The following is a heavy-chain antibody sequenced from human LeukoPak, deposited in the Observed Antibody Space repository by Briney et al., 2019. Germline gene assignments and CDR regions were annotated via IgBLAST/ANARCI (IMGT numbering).Heavy chain of an antibody. CDR3: ARSGDWGFDY. CDR1: GYTFTSYY. V-gene: IGHV1-46*01. CDR2: INPSGGST. J-gene: IGHJ4*02. D-gene: IGHD3/OR15-3a*01. Sequence: ASVKVSCKASGYTFTSYYMHWVRQAPGQGLEWMGIINPSGGSTSYAQKFQGRVTMTTDTSTSTAYMELRSLRSDDTAVYYCARSGDWGFDYWGQGTLVTVSS.